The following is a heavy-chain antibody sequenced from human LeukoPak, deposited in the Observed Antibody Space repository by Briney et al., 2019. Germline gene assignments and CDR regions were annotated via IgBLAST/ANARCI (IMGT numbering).Heavy chain of an antibody. CDR1: GFTFSSYE. CDR3: ARVTMIINSPLGWFDP. D-gene: IGHD3-22*01. J-gene: IGHJ5*02. V-gene: IGHV3-48*03. CDR2: ISSSGSTI. Sequence: GGSLRLSCAASGFTFSSYEMNWVRQAPGKGLEWVSYISSSGSTIYYADSVKGRFTISRDNAKNSLYLQMNSLRAEDTAVYYCARVTMIINSPLGWFDPWGQGTLVTVSS.